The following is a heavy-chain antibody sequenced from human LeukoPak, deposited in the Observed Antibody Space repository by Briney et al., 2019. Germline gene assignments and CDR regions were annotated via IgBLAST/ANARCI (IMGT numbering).Heavy chain of an antibody. CDR1: GGHFRGYY. D-gene: IGHD3-10*01. Sequence: SETLSLTCSVYGGHFRGYYWGWIRQPPAKVQEWIGESNHSGSTNYTPSLKSRVTISVDTSKNQFSLKLSSVTAADTAVYYCARSLMVRGVPFDYWGQGTLVTVSS. V-gene: IGHV4-34*01. J-gene: IGHJ4*02. CDR2: SNHSGST. CDR3: ARSLMVRGVPFDY.